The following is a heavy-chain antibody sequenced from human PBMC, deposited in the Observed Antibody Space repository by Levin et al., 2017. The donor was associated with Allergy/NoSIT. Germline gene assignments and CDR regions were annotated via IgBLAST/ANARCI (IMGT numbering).Heavy chain of an antibody. Sequence: GGSLRLSCAASGFTFSSYEMNWVRQAPGKGLEWVSYISSCDNTIYYADSVEGRFTISRDNAKNSLYLQMNSLRADDTALYYCARAESSTYYDNYMDVWGKGTTVTVSS. V-gene: IGHV3-48*03. CDR2: ISSCDNTI. D-gene: IGHD3-16*01. CDR3: ARAESSTYYDNYMDV. J-gene: IGHJ6*03. CDR1: GFTFSSYE.